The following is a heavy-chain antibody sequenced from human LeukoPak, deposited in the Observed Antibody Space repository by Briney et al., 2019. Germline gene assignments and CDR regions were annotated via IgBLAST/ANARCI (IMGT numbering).Heavy chain of an antibody. CDR3: AGGLGWLIDY. CDR1: GFTFSNSW. V-gene: IGHV3-7*04. CDR2: IEQDGGEK. D-gene: IGHD2-15*01. J-gene: IGHJ4*02. Sequence: GGSLRLSCAASGFTFSNSWMNWVRQAPGKGLEWVVNIEQDGGEKNYVDSVKGRFTISRDNAKNSLYLQMNSLRAEDTAVYYCAGGLGWLIDYWGQGTLVTVSS.